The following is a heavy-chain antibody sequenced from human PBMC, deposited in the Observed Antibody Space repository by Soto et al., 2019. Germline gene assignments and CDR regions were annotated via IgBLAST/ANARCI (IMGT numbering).Heavy chain of an antibody. CDR2: ITTGGNA. Sequence: ALRLSCAASGFSFSNHDMHWVRQPKGKGLEWVSGITTGGNACFADSVKGRFSISRENAKNSFYLQTSSLRAEDTAMYYCVRVNADAYDVWGQGTMVTVSS. CDR1: GFSFSNHD. CDR3: VRVNADAYDV. V-gene: IGHV3-13*01. J-gene: IGHJ3*01.